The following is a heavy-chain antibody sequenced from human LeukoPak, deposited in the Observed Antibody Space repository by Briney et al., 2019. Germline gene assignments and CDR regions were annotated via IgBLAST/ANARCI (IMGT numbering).Heavy chain of an antibody. J-gene: IGHJ6*02. D-gene: IGHD4-17*01. CDR3: ARVTVTNYYYGMDV. CDR1: GFTFSDYY. CDR2: ISSSGSTI. Sequence: GGSLRLSCAASGFTFSDYYMSWIRQAPGKGLEWVSYISSSGSTIYYADSVKGRFTISRDNAKNSLYLQMNSLRAEDTAVYYCARVTVTNYYYGMDVWGQGTTVTVSS. V-gene: IGHV3-11*01.